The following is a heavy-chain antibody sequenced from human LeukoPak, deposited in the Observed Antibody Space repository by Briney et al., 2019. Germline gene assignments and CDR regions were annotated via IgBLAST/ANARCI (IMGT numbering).Heavy chain of an antibody. Sequence: SETLSLTCTVSGGSISGYYLTWIRQPPGKGLEWIGYIYYSGSTYYNPSLKSRVTISVDTSKNQFSLKLSSVTAADTAVYYCAREAPAVVTAYDAFDIWGQGTMVTVSS. V-gene: IGHV4-59*12. CDR2: IYYSGST. CDR3: AREAPAVVTAYDAFDI. J-gene: IGHJ3*02. D-gene: IGHD4-23*01. CDR1: GGSISGYY.